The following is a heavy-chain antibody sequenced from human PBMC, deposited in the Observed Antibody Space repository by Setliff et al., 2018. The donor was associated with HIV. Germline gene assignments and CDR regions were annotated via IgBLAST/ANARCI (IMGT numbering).Heavy chain of an antibody. CDR3: ARVGLGYRGVYYMDV. J-gene: IGHJ6*03. CDR1: GFTFSSYS. V-gene: IGHV3-21*04. CDR2: ISSSSSYI. D-gene: IGHD5-12*01. Sequence: GGSLRLSCAASGFTFSSYSMNWVRQAPGKGLEWVSSISSSSSYIYYADSVKGRFTISRDNAKNSLFLQLNSLRAEDTAVYYCARVGLGYRGVYYMDVWGKGTTVTVSS.